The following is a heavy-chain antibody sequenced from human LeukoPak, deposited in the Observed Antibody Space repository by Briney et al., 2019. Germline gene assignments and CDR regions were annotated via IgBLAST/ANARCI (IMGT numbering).Heavy chain of an antibody. D-gene: IGHD2-2*01. V-gene: IGHV4-59*01. CDR2: IYYSGST. Sequence: SETLSLTCTVSGGSISSYYWSWIRQPPGKGLEWIGYIYYSGSTNYNPSPKSRVTISVDTSKNQFSLKLSSVTAADTAVYYCARDLGGYCSSTSCYGLDYWGQGTLVTVSS. CDR3: ARDLGGYCSSTSCYGLDY. CDR1: GGSISSYY. J-gene: IGHJ4*02.